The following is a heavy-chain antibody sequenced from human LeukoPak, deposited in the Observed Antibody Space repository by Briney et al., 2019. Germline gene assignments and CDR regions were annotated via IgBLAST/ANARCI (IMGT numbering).Heavy chain of an antibody. D-gene: IGHD1-20*01. CDR1: GGSISSYY. V-gene: IGHV4-59*01. J-gene: IGHJ3*02. Sequence: SENLSLTCTVSGGSISSYYWSWIRQPPGKGLEWIGYIYYSGSTNYNPSLKSRVTISVDTSKNQFSLKLSSVTAADTAVYYCARALGWGITGTPVGFDIWGQGTMVTVSS. CDR2: IYYSGST. CDR3: ARALGWGITGTPVGFDI.